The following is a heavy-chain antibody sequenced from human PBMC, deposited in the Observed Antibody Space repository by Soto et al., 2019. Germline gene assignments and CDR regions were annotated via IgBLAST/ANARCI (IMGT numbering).Heavy chain of an antibody. Sequence: PXGSLRLSCIGSGFTLRSFWMHWVRQGPGKGLTWVARVNPDGSRTTYADSVKGRFTISRDNAENTLFLEMSSLRVEDTGVCHCAGNTYHGLDVWGQGTTVTVSS. V-gene: IGHV3-74*01. CDR1: GFTLRSFW. CDR3: AGNTYHGLDV. D-gene: IGHD2-21*01. J-gene: IGHJ6*02. CDR2: VNPDGSRT.